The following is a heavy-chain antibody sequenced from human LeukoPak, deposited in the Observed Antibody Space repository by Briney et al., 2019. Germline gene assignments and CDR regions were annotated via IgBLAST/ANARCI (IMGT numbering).Heavy chain of an antibody. CDR3: ARRGIAAAPVRH. J-gene: IGHJ1*01. D-gene: IGHD6-13*01. Sequence: SETLSLTCTVSGGSISSYYWSWIRQPPEKGLEWVGYIYDSGSTNYNPSLKSRVTISVDTSKNQFSLKLSSVTAADTAVYYCARRGIAAAPVRHWGQGTLVTVSS. CDR2: IYDSGST. V-gene: IGHV4-59*01. CDR1: GGSISSYY.